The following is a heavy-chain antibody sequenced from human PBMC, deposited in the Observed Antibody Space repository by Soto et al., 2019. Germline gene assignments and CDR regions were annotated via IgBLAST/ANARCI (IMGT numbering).Heavy chain of an antibody. D-gene: IGHD6-25*01. J-gene: IGHJ6*03. V-gene: IGHV3-15*01. CDR2: IKSKTDGGTT. Sequence: EVQLVESGGGLVKPGGSLRLSCAASGFTFSNAWMSWVRQAPGKGLEWVGRIKSKTDGGTTDYAAPVKGRFTISRDDSKNTLYLQMNSLKTEDTAVYYCTTDPVIEAAAYYYYMDVWGKGTTVTVSS. CDR1: GFTFSNAW. CDR3: TTDPVIEAAAYYYYMDV.